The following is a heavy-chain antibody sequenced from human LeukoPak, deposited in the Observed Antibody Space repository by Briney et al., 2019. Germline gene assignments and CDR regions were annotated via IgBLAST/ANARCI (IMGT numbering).Heavy chain of an antibody. V-gene: IGHV3-15*01. CDR1: GVAIRNSW. J-gene: IGHJ4*02. Sequence: GGSLRLSCVASGVAIRNSWMSWVRQAPGKGLEWVGRIKSKTDGGTTDYAAPVKGRFTISRDDSKNTLYLQMNSLKTEDTAVYYCSGVVVVPAAIGNYWGQGTLVTVSS. CDR3: SGVVVVPAAIGNY. D-gene: IGHD2-2*01. CDR2: IKSKTDGGTT.